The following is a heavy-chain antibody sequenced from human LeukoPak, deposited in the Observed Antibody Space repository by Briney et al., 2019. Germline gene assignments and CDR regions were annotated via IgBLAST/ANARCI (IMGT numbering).Heavy chain of an antibody. CDR3: ARGDFWSGYYPPDYFDY. V-gene: IGHV4-38-2*01. D-gene: IGHD3-3*01. J-gene: IGHJ4*02. CDR1: GYSISSGYY. CDR2: IYHSGST. Sequence: SETLSLTCAVSGYSISSGYYWGWIRQPPGKGLEWIGSIYHSGSTYYNPSLKSRVTISVDTSKNQFSLKLSSVPAADTAVYYCARGDFWSGYYPPDYFDYWGQGTLVTVSS.